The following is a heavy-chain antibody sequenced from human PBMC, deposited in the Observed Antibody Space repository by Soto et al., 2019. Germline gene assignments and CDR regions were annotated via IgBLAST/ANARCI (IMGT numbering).Heavy chain of an antibody. CDR3: ARVMAAMQNWLDP. V-gene: IGHV4-30-4*01. Sequence: SETLSLTCSVSGGSIGSIYYCWSWILQPPGRGLEWIGFIYHTGTTYYNPSLRSRVTISIDTSKSKFYMKLNSVTAEDTAVYYCARVMAAMQNWLDPWGQGTMVTVSS. J-gene: IGHJ5*02. CDR2: IYHTGTT. CDR1: GGSIGSIYYC. D-gene: IGHD2-2*01.